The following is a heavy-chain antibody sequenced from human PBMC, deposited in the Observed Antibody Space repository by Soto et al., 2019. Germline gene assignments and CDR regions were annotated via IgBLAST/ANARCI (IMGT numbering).Heavy chain of an antibody. V-gene: IGHV4-34*01. CDR2: VDHNGVT. J-gene: IGHJ4*02. CDR3: ARLTVAKVRTGPDY. D-gene: IGHD4-17*01. Sequence: QVQLHQWGAGLVKPSETLSLSCTVDGGSFTGYFWTWIRQPPGKGLEWLGEVDHNGVTNYNPSLKSRVTISLDTSKKQFSLRLTSVTAADTSIYFCARLTVAKVRTGPDYWGQGALVPVSS. CDR1: GGSFTGYF.